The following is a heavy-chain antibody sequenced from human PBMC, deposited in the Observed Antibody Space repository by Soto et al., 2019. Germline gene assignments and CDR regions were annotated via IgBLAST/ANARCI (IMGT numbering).Heavy chain of an antibody. V-gene: IGHV3-33*01. CDR3: ARDPSVAGMRRPYYFDY. J-gene: IGHJ4*02. CDR1: GFTFSSYG. Sequence: GGSLRLSCAASGFTFSSYGMHWVRQAPGKGLEWVAVIWYDGSNKYYADSVKGRFTISRDNSKNTLYLQMNSLRAEDTAVYYCARDPSVAGMRRPYYFDYWGQGTLVTVSS. CDR2: IWYDGSNK. D-gene: IGHD6-19*01.